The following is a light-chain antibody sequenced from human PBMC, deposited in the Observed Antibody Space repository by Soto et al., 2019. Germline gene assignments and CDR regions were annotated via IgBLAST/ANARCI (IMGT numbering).Light chain of an antibody. CDR3: CSYAGSSTYV. J-gene: IGLJ1*01. V-gene: IGLV2-23*01. CDR2: EGS. Sequence: QSALTQPASVSGSPGQSITISCTGTSSVVWSYIFVSWFQQHPGKAPKLMIYEGSKRPSGVSNRFSGSKSGNTASLTISGLQAEDETDYYCCSYAGSSTYVFGTGTKVTVL. CDR1: SSVVWSYIF.